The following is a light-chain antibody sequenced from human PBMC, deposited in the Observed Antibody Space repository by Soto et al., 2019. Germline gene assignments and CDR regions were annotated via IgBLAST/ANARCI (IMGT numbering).Light chain of an antibody. Sequence: QSVLTLPASVSGSPGQSVTISCTGTSSDVGDYNYVSWYQQHPGKAPKLIIFEVRNRPSGVSNRFSGSKSGNTASLTISGLQAEDEADYYCTSYTTSTTLYVFGTGTKVTVL. CDR1: SSDVGDYNY. CDR3: TSYTTSTTLYV. J-gene: IGLJ1*01. CDR2: EVR. V-gene: IGLV2-14*01.